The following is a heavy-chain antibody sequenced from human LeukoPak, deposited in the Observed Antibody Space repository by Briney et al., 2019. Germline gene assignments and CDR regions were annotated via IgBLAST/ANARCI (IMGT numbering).Heavy chain of an antibody. V-gene: IGHV4-4*07. CDR1: GASISTYY. Sequence: PSETLSLTCTVSGASISTYYWSWIRQPAGKGLEWIGRIYTGGTTNYNPSLKSRVTTSVDTSKNQFYLKLTSVTTADTAVYFCARGLQYSSSWRFDYWGQGSLVTVSS. J-gene: IGHJ4*02. CDR2: IYTGGTT. D-gene: IGHD6-13*01. CDR3: ARGLQYSSSWRFDY.